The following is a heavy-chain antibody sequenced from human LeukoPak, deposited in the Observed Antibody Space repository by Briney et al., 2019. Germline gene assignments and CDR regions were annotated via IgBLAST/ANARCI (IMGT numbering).Heavy chain of an antibody. CDR1: GGSISSSSYY. D-gene: IGHD6-13*01. V-gene: IGHV4-39*07. CDR2: IYYSGST. J-gene: IGHJ3*02. CDR3: ARVEAAAGTAFDI. Sequence: SETLSLTCTVSGGSISSSSYYWGWIRQPPGKGLEWIGSIYYSGSTYYNPSLKSRVTISVDRSKNQFSLKLSSVTAADTAVYYCARVEAAAGTAFDIWGQGTMVTVSS.